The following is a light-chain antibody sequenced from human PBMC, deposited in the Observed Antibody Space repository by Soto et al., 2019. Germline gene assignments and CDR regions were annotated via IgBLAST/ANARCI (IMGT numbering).Light chain of an antibody. J-gene: IGKJ1*01. Sequence: VLTQSPAPLSVSPGESATRPCRASDYVSTYLAWYHQKPGKAPRLFIYAASIRATGIPDRFSGSGSGTDFTLTISSLEPEDFAVYYCQQYDLSPRTFGQGTKVDIK. CDR2: AAS. CDR3: QQYDLSPRT. V-gene: IGKV3-20*01. CDR1: DYVSTY.